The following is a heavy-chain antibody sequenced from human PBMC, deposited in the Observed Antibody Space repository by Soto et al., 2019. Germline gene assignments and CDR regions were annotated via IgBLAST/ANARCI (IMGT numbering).Heavy chain of an antibody. Sequence: QVQLQESGPGLVKPSETLFLTCTVSGGSVSSESHYWSWIRQTPGKGLEWIGYIYYTGSTNYNPSPKGRVTMSVDTSRDQVSLRLRSVTRADTAVYYCARDQYDFRSGSYYYAMEVWGQGTKVTVSS. CDR1: GGSVSSESHY. J-gene: IGHJ6*02. CDR2: IYYTGST. V-gene: IGHV4-61*01. CDR3: ARDQYDFRSGSYYYAMEV. D-gene: IGHD3-3*01.